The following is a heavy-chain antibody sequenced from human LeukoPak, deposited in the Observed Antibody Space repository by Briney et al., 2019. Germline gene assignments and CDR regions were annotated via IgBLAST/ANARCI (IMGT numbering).Heavy chain of an antibody. J-gene: IGHJ3*02. CDR3: ARDVVTVTKGFDI. D-gene: IGHD4-17*01. Sequence: SETLSLTCAVSTDSFSSHYWTWIRQPPGKGLEWIGFISYIGSTNYNPSLKSRVTISIDTSKNQFSLKLSSVTAADTAVYYCARDVVTVTKGFDIWGQGTMVSVSS. CDR2: ISYIGST. CDR1: TDSFSSHY. V-gene: IGHV4-59*11.